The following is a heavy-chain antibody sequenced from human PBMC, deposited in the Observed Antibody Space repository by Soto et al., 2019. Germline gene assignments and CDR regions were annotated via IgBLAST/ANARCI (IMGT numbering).Heavy chain of an antibody. J-gene: IGHJ4*02. CDR3: ARGGGGKWEP. Sequence: QVQLVESGGGVVQPGRSLRLSCAASGFTFSSSTMYWVRQAPGKGLEWVAIISSDENNKYCADSVKGRFIISRDNSKNTLYLQINSLRPEDTALYYRARGGGGKWEPWGQGTLVTVSS. CDR1: GFTFSSST. D-gene: IGHD1-26*01. V-gene: IGHV3-30-3*01. CDR2: ISSDENNK.